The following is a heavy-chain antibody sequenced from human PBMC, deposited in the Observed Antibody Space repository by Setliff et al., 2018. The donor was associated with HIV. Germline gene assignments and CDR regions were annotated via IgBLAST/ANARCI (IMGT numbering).Heavy chain of an antibody. CDR1: GFTFSSYS. CDR3: AKGADPGSSGHYAPYYFDY. CDR2: ISSSSDYI. J-gene: IGHJ4*02. D-gene: IGHD3-22*01. V-gene: IGHV3-21*04. Sequence: PGGSLRLSCAASGFTFSSYSMNWVRQAPGKGLEWVSSISSSSDYIYYADSVEGRFIISRDNAKNTLYLQMNTLRAEDTAVYYCAKGADPGSSGHYAPYYFDYWGQGTLVTVSS.